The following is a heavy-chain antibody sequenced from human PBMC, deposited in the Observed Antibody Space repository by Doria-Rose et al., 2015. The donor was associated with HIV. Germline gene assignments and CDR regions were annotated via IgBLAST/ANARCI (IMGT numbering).Heavy chain of an antibody. CDR2: IFPDDER. D-gene: IGHD6-13*01. V-gene: IGHV2-26*01. J-gene: IGHJ4*02. CDR1: GVSLSSPGMG. CDR3: ARIKSSRWYHKYYFDF. Sequence: QVQLVQSGPVLVKPIETLTLHCTASGVSLSSPGMGVSWIRQPPGKALEWLANIFPDDERSYKTSLKSRLTISRGTSKSQVVLTMTDVDPVDTATYYCARIKSSRWYHKYYFDFWGQGTLVIVSA.